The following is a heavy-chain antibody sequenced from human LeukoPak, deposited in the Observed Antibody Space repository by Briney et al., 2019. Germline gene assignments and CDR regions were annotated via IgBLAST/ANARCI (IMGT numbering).Heavy chain of an antibody. D-gene: IGHD2-21*01. Sequence: GESLKISCKGSGYSFINYWIGWVRQMPGKGLEWMGNIYPGDSDTRYSLSFQGQVTISADKSISTAYLQWTSLEASDTAMYYCARRACSADCCLDYWGQGTLVTVSS. CDR2: IYPGDSDT. CDR3: ARRACSADCCLDY. J-gene: IGHJ4*02. CDR1: GYSFINYW. V-gene: IGHV5-51*01.